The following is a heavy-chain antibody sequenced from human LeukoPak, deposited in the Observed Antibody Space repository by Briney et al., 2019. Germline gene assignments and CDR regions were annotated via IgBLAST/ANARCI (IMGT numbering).Heavy chain of an antibody. CDR3: ARSMGRPDILTVDSSAFDI. CDR2: IYYSGST. D-gene: IGHD3-9*01. Sequence: SETLSLTCTVSGGSISSYYWSWIRQPPGKGLEWIGYIYYSGSTNYNPSLKSRVTISVDTSKNQFSLKLSSVTAADTAVYYCARSMGRPDILTVDSSAFDIWGQGTMVTVSS. CDR1: GGSISSYY. V-gene: IGHV4-59*01. J-gene: IGHJ3*02.